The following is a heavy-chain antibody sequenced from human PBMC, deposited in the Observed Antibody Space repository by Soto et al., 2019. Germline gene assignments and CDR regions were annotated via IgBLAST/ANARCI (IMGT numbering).Heavy chain of an antibody. CDR1: GFTFSNYW. CDR2: IKEDGSET. J-gene: IGHJ4*02. CDR3: ARGRY. V-gene: IGHV3-7*01. Sequence: PGGSLRLSCAAAGFTFSNYWMSWVRQTPGRGLEWVANIKEDGSETYHVGSVKGRFTISRDNAKNSMYLQMNSLRAEDTAVYYCARGRYWGQGTLVTVSS.